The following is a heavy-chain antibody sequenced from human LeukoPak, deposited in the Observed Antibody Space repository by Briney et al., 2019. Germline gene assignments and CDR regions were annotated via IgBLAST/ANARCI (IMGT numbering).Heavy chain of an antibody. Sequence: GGSLRLSCAASEFTFSNYWMTWVRQAPGKGLEWVANIKHDGAEKYYVDSVRGRFTISRDNAKNSLYLQMNSLRAEDTAVYYCARDRSSMSTVTTTGKAGFDPWGQGTLVTVSS. V-gene: IGHV3-7*01. CDR2: IKHDGAEK. D-gene: IGHD4-17*01. CDR3: ARDRSSMSTVTTTGKAGFDP. J-gene: IGHJ5*02. CDR1: EFTFSNYW.